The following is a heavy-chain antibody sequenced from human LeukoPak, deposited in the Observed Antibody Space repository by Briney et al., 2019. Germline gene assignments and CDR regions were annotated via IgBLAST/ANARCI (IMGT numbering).Heavy chain of an antibody. CDR2: INPNSGGT. CDR3: ARGGLTYYYDSSGFPGY. Sequence: ASVKVSCKASGYTFTGYYMHWARQAPGQGLEWMGWINPNSGGTNYAQKFQGRVTMTRDTSISTAYMELSRLRSDDTAVYYCARGGLTYYYDSSGFPGYWGQGTLVTVSS. J-gene: IGHJ4*02. D-gene: IGHD3-22*01. V-gene: IGHV1-2*02. CDR1: GYTFTGYY.